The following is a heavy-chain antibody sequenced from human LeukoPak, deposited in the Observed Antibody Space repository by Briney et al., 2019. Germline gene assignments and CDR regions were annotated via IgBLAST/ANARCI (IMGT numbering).Heavy chain of an antibody. Sequence: GESLKISCKGSGYSFTSHWIGWVRQMPGKGLEWMGIIYPGDSETRYSPSFQGQVTISADKSISTAYLQWSSLKASDTAMYYCARRYYYDTSGYYLAHDAFDIWGQGTMVTVSP. V-gene: IGHV5-51*01. CDR1: GYSFTSHW. J-gene: IGHJ3*02. CDR3: ARRYYYDTSGYYLAHDAFDI. CDR2: IYPGDSET. D-gene: IGHD3-22*01.